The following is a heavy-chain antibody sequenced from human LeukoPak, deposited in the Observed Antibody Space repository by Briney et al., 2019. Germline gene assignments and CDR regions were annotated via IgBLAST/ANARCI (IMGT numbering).Heavy chain of an antibody. CDR2: INANRGGT. D-gene: IGHD2-2*01. CDR1: GYTFTDYY. Sequence: ASLTVSCKASGYTFTDYYMHWVRQAPGQGLEWMGWINANRGGTNYAQSFQGRVTMTRDTSITTAYMELSRLKSDDTAVYYCARRYCSSTSCYYFDYWGQGTFVTVSS. V-gene: IGHV1-2*02. J-gene: IGHJ4*02. CDR3: ARRYCSSTSCYYFDY.